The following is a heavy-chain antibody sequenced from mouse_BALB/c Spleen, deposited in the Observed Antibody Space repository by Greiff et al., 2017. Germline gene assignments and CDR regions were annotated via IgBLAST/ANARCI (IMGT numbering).Heavy chain of an antibody. CDR2: IYPGNGDT. CDR1: GYTFTSYN. J-gene: IGHJ4*01. CDR3: ARLITHYYAMDY. Sequence: QVQLQQPGAELVKPGASVKMSCKASGYTFTSYNMHWVKQTPGQGLDWIGAIYPGNGDTSYNQKFKGKATLTADKSSSTAYMQLSSLTSEDSAVYYCARLITHYYAMDYWGQGTSVTVSS. D-gene: IGHD2-4*01. V-gene: IGHV1-12*01.